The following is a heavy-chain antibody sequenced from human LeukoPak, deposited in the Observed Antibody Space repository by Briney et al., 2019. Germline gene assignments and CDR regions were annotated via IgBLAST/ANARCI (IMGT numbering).Heavy chain of an antibody. Sequence: PSETLSLTCAVSGGSISSGGYSWSWIRQPPGKGLEWIGYIYHSGSTYYNPSLKSRVTISVDRSKNQFSLKLSSVTAADTAVYYCAREGYSYGLFDYWGQGTLVTVSS. CDR3: AREGYSYGLFDY. CDR2: IYHSGST. J-gene: IGHJ4*02. V-gene: IGHV4-30-2*01. D-gene: IGHD5-18*01. CDR1: GGSISSGGYS.